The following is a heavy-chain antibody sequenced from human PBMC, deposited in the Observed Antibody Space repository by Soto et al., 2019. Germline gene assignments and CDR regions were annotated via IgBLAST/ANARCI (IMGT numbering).Heavy chain of an antibody. CDR1: GFTFTGFG. V-gene: IGHV1-18*04. J-gene: IGHJ2*01. CDR2: ITASNGNT. CDR3: ARGYSYVSYWYFDL. Sequence: QLQLVQSGAEVKNPGASVKVSCKASGFTFTGFGITWVRQAPGQGLEWMGWITASNGNTNYAQNLQGRVTMTTDTSTSTAYMELWRLRSDDTAVYYCARGYSYVSYWYFDLWGRGTLVTVSS. D-gene: IGHD5-18*01.